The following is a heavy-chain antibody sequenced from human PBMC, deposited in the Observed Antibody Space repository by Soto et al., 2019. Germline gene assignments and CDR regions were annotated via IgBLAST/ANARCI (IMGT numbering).Heavy chain of an antibody. CDR2: IYYSGTT. V-gene: IGHV4-30-4*01. CDR1: GGSISSGDHY. D-gene: IGHD3-22*01. CDR3: ASNYDSSRPTFDY. J-gene: IGHJ4*02. Sequence: SETLSLTCTVSGGSISSGDHYWSWVRQPPGKGLESIGYIYYSGTTYYNPSLKSRLTISVDTSKNQFSLKLSSVTAADTAVYYCASNYDSSRPTFDYWRQGALVTVSS.